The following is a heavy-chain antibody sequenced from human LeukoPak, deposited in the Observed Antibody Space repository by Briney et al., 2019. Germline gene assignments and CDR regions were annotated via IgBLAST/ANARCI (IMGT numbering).Heavy chain of an antibody. Sequence: PSETLSLTCIVSGGSISSYYWSWIRQPPGKGLEWIGYIYFSGSTTYNPSLKSRVTISVDTSKNQFSLKLNSVTAADTAVYYCARSWYNGNYHGAFNMWDEGTMVTVTS. CDR2: IYFSGST. D-gene: IGHD1-26*01. V-gene: IGHV4-59*08. CDR3: ARSWYNGNYHGAFNM. CDR1: GGSISSYY. J-gene: IGHJ3*02.